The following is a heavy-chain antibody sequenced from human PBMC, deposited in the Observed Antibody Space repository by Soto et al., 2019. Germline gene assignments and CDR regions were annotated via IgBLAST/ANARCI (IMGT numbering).Heavy chain of an antibody. J-gene: IGHJ4*02. V-gene: IGHV3-21*01. CDR3: AALGYGWELLPGYYFDD. D-gene: IGHD1-26*01. CDR2: ISSSSSYI. CDR1: GFTFSSYS. Sequence: GGSLRLSCAASGFTFSSYSMNWVRQAPGKGLEWVSSISSSSSYIYYADSVKGRFTISRDNAKNSLYLQMNSLRAEDTAVYYCAALGYGWELLPGYYFDDWGKGTLVTVSS.